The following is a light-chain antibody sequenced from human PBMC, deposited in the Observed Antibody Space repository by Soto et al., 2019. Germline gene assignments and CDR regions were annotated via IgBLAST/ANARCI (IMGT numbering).Light chain of an antibody. V-gene: IGKV1-12*01. CDR2: AAS. Sequence: SHVINSWLAWYQQKPGKAPNLLIYAASSVQSGVPSRFSGSGSGTEFTLIITSLQPEDSATYFCQQSNSFPRTFGGGTKVDIK. CDR1: HVINSW. CDR3: QQSNSFPRT. J-gene: IGKJ4*01.